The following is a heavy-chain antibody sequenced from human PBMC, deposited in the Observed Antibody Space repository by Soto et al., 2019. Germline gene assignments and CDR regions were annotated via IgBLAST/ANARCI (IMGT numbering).Heavy chain of an antibody. J-gene: IGHJ2*01. D-gene: IGHD3-22*01. CDR2: IYYSGST. CDR1: GGSISSYY. Sequence: QVQLQESGPGLVKPSETLSLTCTVSGGSISSYYWSWIRQPPGKGLEWIGYIYYSGSTNYIPSLKSRVTRSVDTSKNQCSLKLSSVTAADTAVYYCARSSMIGNWYFDLWGRGTLVTVSS. CDR3: ARSSMIGNWYFDL. V-gene: IGHV4-59*01.